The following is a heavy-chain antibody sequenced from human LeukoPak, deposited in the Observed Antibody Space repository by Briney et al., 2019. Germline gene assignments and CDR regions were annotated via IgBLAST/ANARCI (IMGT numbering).Heavy chain of an antibody. V-gene: IGHV4-59*01. Sequence: PSETLSLTCTVSGGSISIYYWSWIRQPPGKGLEWIGYIYYSGSTNYNPSLKSRVTISVDTSKNQFSLKLSSVTAADTAVYYCARIGHEDYYFDYWGQGTLVTVSS. CDR1: GGSISIYY. CDR3: ARIGHEDYYFDY. CDR2: IYYSGST. J-gene: IGHJ4*02.